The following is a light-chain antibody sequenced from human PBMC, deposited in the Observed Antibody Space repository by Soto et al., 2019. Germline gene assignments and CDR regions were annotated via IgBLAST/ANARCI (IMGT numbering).Light chain of an antibody. CDR3: QQYNNWPPFT. CDR1: QSVSSN. Sequence: EMVMTQSPATLSVSPGERATRSCRASQSVSSNLAWYQQKPGQAPRLLIYGASTRATGIPARFSGSGSGTEFTLTISSLQSEDFAVYYCQQYNNWPPFTFGPGTKVDIK. J-gene: IGKJ3*01. CDR2: GAS. V-gene: IGKV3-15*01.